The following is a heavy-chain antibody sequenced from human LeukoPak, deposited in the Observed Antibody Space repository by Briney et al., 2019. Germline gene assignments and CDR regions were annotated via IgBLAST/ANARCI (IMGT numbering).Heavy chain of an antibody. D-gene: IGHD5-18*01. J-gene: IGHJ3*02. V-gene: IGHV3-23*01. CDR3: AKSSHSFGNDALDI. Sequence: GGSLRLSCVASGFTFHDYAMHWVRQAPGKGLEYVSVIRGGGGVQYYAASVKGRFTISRDNSKNTLYLQMNSLRAEDTAVYYCAKSSHSFGNDALDIWGQGTMVTVST. CDR1: GFTFHDYA. CDR2: IRGGGGVQ.